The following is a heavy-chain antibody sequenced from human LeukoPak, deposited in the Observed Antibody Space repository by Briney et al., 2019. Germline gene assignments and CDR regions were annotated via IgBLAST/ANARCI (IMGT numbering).Heavy chain of an antibody. CDR1: GYSIGSGFH. CDR3: GHYGSIGLPFDY. V-gene: IGHV4-38-2*02. D-gene: IGHD3-22*01. CDR2: IHQTGIA. J-gene: IGHJ4*02. Sequence: AETLSLTCTVSGYSIGSGFHWGWIRQPPGKGLEWIASIHQTGIAYYNASFMSRATISLDTSNHQFFLELISVTAADTAVYYCGHYGSIGLPFDYWGQGALVTVSS.